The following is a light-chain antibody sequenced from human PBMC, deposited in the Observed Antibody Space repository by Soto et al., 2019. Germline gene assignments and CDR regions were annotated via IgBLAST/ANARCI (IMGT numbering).Light chain of an antibody. V-gene: IGLV1-51*01. CDR2: DNN. J-gene: IGLJ2*01. CDR1: SSNIGNNY. CDR3: ETWDTSLSAVV. Sequence: QSVLTQPPSVSAAPGQTVTISCSGSSSNIGNNYVSWYQQFSGTAPKLLIYDNNKRPSGIPDRFSGSKFGTSATLGITGLQTGDEADYYCETWDTSLSAVVFGGGTKVTVL.